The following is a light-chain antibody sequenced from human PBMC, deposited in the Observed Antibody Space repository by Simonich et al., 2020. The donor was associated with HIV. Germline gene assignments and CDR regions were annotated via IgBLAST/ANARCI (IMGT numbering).Light chain of an antibody. CDR1: SGHSSYA. V-gene: IGLV4-69*01. Sequence: QLVLTQSPSASSSLGASVKLTCTLSSGHSSYAIAWNQQQPAKVPRYLMKNNRDGSHSKGDGIPDRISGSSSGAERYLTISSLQSEDEAEYYCQTWGAGSWVFGGGTKLTVL. J-gene: IGLJ3*02. CDR3: QTWGAGSWV. CDR2: NNRDGSH.